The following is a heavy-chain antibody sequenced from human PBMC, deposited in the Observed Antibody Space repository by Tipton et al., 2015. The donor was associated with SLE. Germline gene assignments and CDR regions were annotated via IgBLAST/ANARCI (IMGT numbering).Heavy chain of an antibody. Sequence: GSLRLSCAASGFRFSSYAMSWVRQAPGKGLEWVSDVSGGGSRTQYADSVKGRFTISRDNSKNTLYLQMNSLRPEDTAIYYCAKGDYSSSSHLGYWGQGTLVTVSS. V-gene: IGHV3-23*01. D-gene: IGHD6-6*01. CDR3: AKGDYSSSSHLGY. CDR2: VSGGGSRT. CDR1: GFRFSSYA. J-gene: IGHJ4*02.